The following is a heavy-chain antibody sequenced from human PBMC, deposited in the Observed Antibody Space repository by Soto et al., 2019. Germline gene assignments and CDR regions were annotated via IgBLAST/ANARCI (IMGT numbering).Heavy chain of an antibody. CDR3: ARFTEGSDGKTDYYYFDS. J-gene: IGHJ4*02. D-gene: IGHD4-17*01. Sequence: QVQMQESGPGLVRPSTTLSLSCSVSNGSISSTHWWSWLRQSPGKGLEWIGQIYQSGTTDYNPSLRPRVTISGDKSNNPFSLELTSVSASDTALYYCARFTEGSDGKTDYYYFDSWGQGTLVTVS. V-gene: IGHV4-4*02. CDR1: NGSISSTHW. CDR2: IYQSGTT.